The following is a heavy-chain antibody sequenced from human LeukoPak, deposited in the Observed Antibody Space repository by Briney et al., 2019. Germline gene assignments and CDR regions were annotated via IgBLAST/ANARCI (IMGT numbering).Heavy chain of an antibody. CDR1: GFTFSSYE. CDR3: ARGMVDGYYDILTGYYHDY. D-gene: IGHD3-9*01. Sequence: QPGRSLRLSCAASGFTFSSYEMNWVRQAPGKGLEWVSYISSSGSTIYYADSVKGRFTISRDNAKNSLYLQMNSLRAEDTAVYYCARGMVDGYYDILTGYYHDYWGQGTLVTASS. CDR2: ISSSGSTI. J-gene: IGHJ4*02. V-gene: IGHV3-48*03.